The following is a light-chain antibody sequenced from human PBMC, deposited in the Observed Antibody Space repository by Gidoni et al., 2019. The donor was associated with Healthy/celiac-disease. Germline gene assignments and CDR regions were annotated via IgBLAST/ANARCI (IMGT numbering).Light chain of an antibody. CDR2: AAS. V-gene: IGKV1-39*01. J-gene: IGKJ4*01. Sequence: DIQMTPSPSSLSASVGDRVTITCRASQSISSYLNWYQQKPGKAPKLLIYAASSLQSGVPSRFSGSGSGTDFTLTISSLQPEDFATYYCQQSYSTPRALTFXGXTKVEIK. CDR1: QSISSY. CDR3: QQSYSTPRALT.